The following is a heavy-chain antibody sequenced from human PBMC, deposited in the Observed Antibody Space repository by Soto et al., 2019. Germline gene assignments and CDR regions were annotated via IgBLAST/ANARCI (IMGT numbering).Heavy chain of an antibody. J-gene: IGHJ6*02. Sequence: PGESLKISCNGSGYIFTSYWISWVRQMPGKGLEWMGRIDPSDSYTNYSPSFQGHVTISADKSISTAYLQWSSLKASDTAMYYCARHLDGYNHYYYYGMDVWGQGTTVTVSS. CDR3: ARHLDGYNHYYYYGMDV. CDR2: IDPSDSYT. D-gene: IGHD5-12*01. CDR1: GYIFTSYW. V-gene: IGHV5-10-1*01.